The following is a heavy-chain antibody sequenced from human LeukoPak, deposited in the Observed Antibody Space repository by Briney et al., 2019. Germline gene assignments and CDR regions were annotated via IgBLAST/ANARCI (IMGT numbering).Heavy chain of an antibody. CDR1: GFTFSSCA. J-gene: IGHJ3*02. Sequence: GGSLRLSCAASGFTFSSCAMSWVRQAPGKGLEWVSAISGSGGSTYYADSVKGRFTISRDNSKNTLYLQMNSLRAEDTAVHYCAKETTPIYGSGSYYGAFDIWGQGTMVTVSS. CDR2: ISGSGGST. D-gene: IGHD3-10*01. CDR3: AKETTPIYGSGSYYGAFDI. V-gene: IGHV3-23*01.